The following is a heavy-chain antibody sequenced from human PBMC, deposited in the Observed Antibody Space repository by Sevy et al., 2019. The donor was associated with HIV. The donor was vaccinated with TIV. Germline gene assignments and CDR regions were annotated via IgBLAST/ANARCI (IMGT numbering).Heavy chain of an antibody. CDR3: ARDLNYYGSGSYYKRRYYYYGMDV. J-gene: IGHJ6*02. Sequence: GGSLRLSCAASGFTFSSYAMHWVRQAPGKGLEWVAVISYDRSNKYYADSVKGRFTISRDNSKNTLYLQMNSLRAEDTAVYYCARDLNYYGSGSYYKRRYYYYGMDVWGQGTTVTVSS. V-gene: IGHV3-30*04. CDR2: ISYDRSNK. D-gene: IGHD3-10*01. CDR1: GFTFSSYA.